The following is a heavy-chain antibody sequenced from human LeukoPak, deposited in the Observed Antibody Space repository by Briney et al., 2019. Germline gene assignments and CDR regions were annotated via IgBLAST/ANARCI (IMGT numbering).Heavy chain of an antibody. Sequence: GSSVKVSCRASGGTFSSYAISWVRQAPGQGLEWMGGIIPIFGTANYAQKFQGRVTITTDESTSTAYMELSSLRSEDTAVYYCASNYGDYPVYWGQGTLVTVSS. V-gene: IGHV1-69*05. CDR3: ASNYGDYPVY. J-gene: IGHJ4*02. D-gene: IGHD4-17*01. CDR2: IIPIFGTA. CDR1: GGTFSSYA.